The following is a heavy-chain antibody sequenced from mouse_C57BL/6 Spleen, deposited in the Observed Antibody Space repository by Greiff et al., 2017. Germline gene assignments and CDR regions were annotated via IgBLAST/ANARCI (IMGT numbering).Heavy chain of an antibody. Sequence: EVKLQESGGGLVQPKGSLTLSCAASGFSFNTYAMNWVRQAPGKGLEWVARIRSKSNNYATYYADSVKDRFTISRDDSESMLYLRMNNLKTEDTAMYYCVGGSSLYWGQGTLVTVSA. V-gene: IGHV10-1*01. CDR2: IRSKSNNYAT. CDR3: VGGSSLY. J-gene: IGHJ3*01. CDR1: GFSFNTYA. D-gene: IGHD1-1*01.